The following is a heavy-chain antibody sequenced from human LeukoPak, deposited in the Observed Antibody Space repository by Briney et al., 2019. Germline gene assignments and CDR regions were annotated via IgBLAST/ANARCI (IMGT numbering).Heavy chain of an antibody. CDR2: ISWNSGSI. D-gene: IGHD1-26*01. CDR1: GFPFDDYA. Sequence: PGRSLRLSCAASGFPFDDYAMHWVRQVPGKGLEWVSGISWNSGSIGYADSVKGRFTISRDNAKNSLYLQMNSLRAEDMALYYCAKDTLPGDSGSYPDAFDIWGQGTMVTVSS. CDR3: AKDTLPGDSGSYPDAFDI. J-gene: IGHJ3*02. V-gene: IGHV3-9*03.